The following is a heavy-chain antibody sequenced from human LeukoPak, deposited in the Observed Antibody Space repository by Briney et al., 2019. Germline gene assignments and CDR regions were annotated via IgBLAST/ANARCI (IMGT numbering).Heavy chain of an antibody. J-gene: IGHJ4*02. Sequence: GGSLRLSCTASGFTFSNYDMTWVRQAPGKGLEWVSSISATTIYTFSADSVRGRFTISRDNVENPLYLQMNNLRGEDTGVYFCARIGLGRDAYNSFDLWGQGTLVTVSS. CDR1: GFTFSNYD. V-gene: IGHV3-21*01. CDR3: ARIGLGRDAYNSFDL. CDR2: ISATTIYT. D-gene: IGHD5-24*01.